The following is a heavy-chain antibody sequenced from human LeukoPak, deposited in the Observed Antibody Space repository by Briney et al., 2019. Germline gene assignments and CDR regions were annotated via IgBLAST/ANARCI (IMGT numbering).Heavy chain of an antibody. D-gene: IGHD3-22*01. V-gene: IGHV4-4*02. CDR3: ARDSGTDYYDEAFDI. CDR1: GGSISSSNW. CDR2: IYHSGST. J-gene: IGHJ3*02. Sequence: SETLSLTCAVSGGSISSSNWWSWVRQPPGKGLEWIGEIYHSGSTNYNPPLKSRVTISVDKSKNQFSLKLSSVTAADTAVYYCARDSGTDYYDEAFDIWGQGTMVTVSS.